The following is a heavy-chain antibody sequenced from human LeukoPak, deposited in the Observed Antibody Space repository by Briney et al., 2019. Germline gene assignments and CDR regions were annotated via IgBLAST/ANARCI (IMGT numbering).Heavy chain of an antibody. CDR3: SRSGTTDY. J-gene: IGHJ4*02. CDR2: IYYSGST. D-gene: IGHD1-7*01. CDR1: GGSISSYY. Sequence: PSETLSLTCTVSGGSISSYYWSWIRQPPGKGLEWIGYIYYSGSTNYNPSLKSRVTISVDTSKNQFSLKLSSVTAADTAVYYCSRSGTTDYWGQGTLVTVSS. V-gene: IGHV4-59*01.